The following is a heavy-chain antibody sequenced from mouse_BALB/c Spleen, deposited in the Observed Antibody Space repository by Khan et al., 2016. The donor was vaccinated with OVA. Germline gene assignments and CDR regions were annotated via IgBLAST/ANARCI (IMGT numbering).Heavy chain of an antibody. CDR3: ASSGSGNPFAY. J-gene: IGHJ3*01. D-gene: IGHD3-1*01. CDR2: INPSNGGS. V-gene: IGHV1-53*01. CDR1: GYTFTSYF. Sequence: QVQLQQSGTELVKPGASVKISCKASGYTFTSYFLYWVKQRPGQGLEWIGGINPSNGGSHFNEKFKSKATLTVDKSSSTAYMQFSSLTSEDSAVYYCASSGSGNPFAYWGQGTLVTVSA.